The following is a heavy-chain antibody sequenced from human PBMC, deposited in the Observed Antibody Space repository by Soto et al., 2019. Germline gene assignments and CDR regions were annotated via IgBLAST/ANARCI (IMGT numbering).Heavy chain of an antibody. D-gene: IGHD3-16*02. CDR2: ISHSGRA. CDR3: ARGRSFRLVGVPLDS. V-gene: IGHV4-38-2*01. Sequence: KPSETLSLTCGVSGFSIQTSYSWGWIRQPPGKGLEWIGLISHSGRAISRPSFASRATISLDTTNNAFSLTPKSVTAADTAVYYCARGRSFRLVGVPLDSWGQGTLVTVSS. J-gene: IGHJ4*02. CDR1: GFSIQTSYS.